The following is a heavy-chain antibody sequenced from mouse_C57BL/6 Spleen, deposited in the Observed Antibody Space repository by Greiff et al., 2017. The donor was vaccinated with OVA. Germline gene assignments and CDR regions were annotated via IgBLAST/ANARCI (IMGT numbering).Heavy chain of an antibody. J-gene: IGHJ3*01. V-gene: IGHV5-9-1*02. CDR2: ISSGGDYI. CDR3: TRDHYSNAWFAD. D-gene: IGHD2-5*01. CDR1: GFTFSSYA. Sequence: EVQLVESGEGLVKPGGSLKLSCAASGFTFSSYAMSWVRQTPEKRLEWVAYISSGGDYIYYADTVKGRFTIYRDNARNTLYLQMSSLKSEDTAMYYCTRDHYSNAWFADWGQGTLVTVAA.